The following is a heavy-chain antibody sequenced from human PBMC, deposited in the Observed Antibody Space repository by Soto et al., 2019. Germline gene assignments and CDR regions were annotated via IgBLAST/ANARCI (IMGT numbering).Heavy chain of an antibody. CDR3: ARDLIYYSSTSGSYPDY. D-gene: IGHD2-2*01. V-gene: IGHV1-18*01. CDR1: GYTFTSYG. CDR2: ISAYNGNT. Sequence: QVQLVQSGAEVKKPGASVKVSCKASGYTFTSYGISWVRQAPGQGLEWMGWISAYNGNTNYAQKLQGRVTMTTDTSASTAYMELRSLRSDDTAVYYCARDLIYYSSTSGSYPDYWGQGTLVTVSS. J-gene: IGHJ4*02.